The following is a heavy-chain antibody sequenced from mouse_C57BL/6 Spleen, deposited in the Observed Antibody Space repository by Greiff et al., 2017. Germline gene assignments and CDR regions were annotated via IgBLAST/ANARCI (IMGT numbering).Heavy chain of an antibody. Sequence: VQLQESGAELARPGASVKLSCKASGYTFTSYGISWVKQRTGQGLEWIGEIYPRSGNTYYNVKFKGKATLTADKSSSTAYMELRSLTSEDSAVYFCARRDGNYGGKDYWGQGTSVTVSS. J-gene: IGHJ4*01. CDR3: ARRDGNYGGKDY. CDR1: GYTFTSYG. V-gene: IGHV1-81*01. CDR2: IYPRSGNT. D-gene: IGHD2-1*01.